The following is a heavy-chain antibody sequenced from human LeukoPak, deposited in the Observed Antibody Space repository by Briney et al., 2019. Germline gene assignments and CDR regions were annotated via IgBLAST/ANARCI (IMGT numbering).Heavy chain of an antibody. V-gene: IGHV1-2*02. Sequence: GASVKVSCKASGYTFTGYYMHWVRQAPGQGLEWMGWINPNSGDTNYAQNFQGRVTMTRDTSISTAYMELSRLRSDDTAVYYCARGNGMVAADRHDAFDIWGQGTMVTVSS. CDR2: INPNSGDT. CDR3: ARGNGMVAADRHDAFDI. D-gene: IGHD2-15*01. J-gene: IGHJ3*02. CDR1: GYTFTGYY.